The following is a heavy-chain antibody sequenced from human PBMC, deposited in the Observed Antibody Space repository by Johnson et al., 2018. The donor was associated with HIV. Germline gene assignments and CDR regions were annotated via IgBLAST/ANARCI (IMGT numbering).Heavy chain of an antibody. Sequence: VQLVESGGGVVHPGRSLRLSCAASGFTFSSYAMHWVRQAPGKGLEWVAVISYDGSNKYYADSVKGRFTISRDNSKNTLSLQMNSLRTEDTAVYYCARGGFDIVGGTIGWSAFDIWGQGTMVTVSS. CDR2: ISYDGSNK. CDR1: GFTFSSYA. V-gene: IGHV3-30*14. J-gene: IGHJ3*02. CDR3: ARGGFDIVGGTIGWSAFDI. D-gene: IGHD1-26*01.